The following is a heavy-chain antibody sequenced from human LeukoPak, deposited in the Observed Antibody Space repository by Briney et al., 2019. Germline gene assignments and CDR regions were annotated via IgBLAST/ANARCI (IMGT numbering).Heavy chain of an antibody. CDR2: VSNSGSTI. CDR3: ARDVYYDFWSGYYLNYYYYGMDV. J-gene: IGHJ6*02. CDR1: GFTFSDEY. Sequence: GGSLRLSCAASGFTFSDEYMSWIRQAPGKGLEWISCVSNSGSTIYYADSVKGRFTISRDNVKNSLYLQMNSLRVEDTAVYYCARDVYYDFWSGYYLNYYYYGMDVWGQGTTVTVSS. D-gene: IGHD3-3*01. V-gene: IGHV3-11*01.